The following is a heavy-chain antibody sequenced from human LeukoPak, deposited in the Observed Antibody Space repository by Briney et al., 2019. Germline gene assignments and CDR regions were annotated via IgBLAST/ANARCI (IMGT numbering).Heavy chain of an antibody. CDR1: GYTFTSYD. J-gene: IGHJ6*02. Sequence: ASVKVSCKASGYTFTSYDINWVRQATGQGLEWMGWMNPNSGNTGYAQKFQGRVTMTRNTSISTAYMELSSLRSEDTAVYYCARSSVPAAIAPYYYYGMDVWGQGTMVTVSS. V-gene: IGHV1-8*01. CDR3: ARSSVPAAIAPYYYYGMDV. D-gene: IGHD2-2*02. CDR2: MNPNSGNT.